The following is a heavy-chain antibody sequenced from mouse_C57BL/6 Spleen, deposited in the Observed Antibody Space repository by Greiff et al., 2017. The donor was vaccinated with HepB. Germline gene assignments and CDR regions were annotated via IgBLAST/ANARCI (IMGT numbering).Heavy chain of an antibody. V-gene: IGHV5-17*01. D-gene: IGHD3-2*02. Sequence: EVQLVESGGGLVKPGGSLKLSCAASGFTFSDYGMHWVRQAPEKGLEWVAYISSGSSTIYYADTVKGRFTISRDNAKNTLFLQMTSLRSEDTAMYYCAKSSGHYFDYWGQGTTLTVSS. J-gene: IGHJ2*01. CDR1: GFTFSDYG. CDR2: ISSGSSTI. CDR3: AKSSGHYFDY.